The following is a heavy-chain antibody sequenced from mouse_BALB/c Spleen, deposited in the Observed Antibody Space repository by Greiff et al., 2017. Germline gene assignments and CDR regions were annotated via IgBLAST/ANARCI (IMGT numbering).Heavy chain of an antibody. CDR3: ARGRGGNYDYFDY. CDR1: GFTFSSYA. D-gene: IGHD2-1*01. V-gene: IGHV5-6-5*01. J-gene: IGHJ2*01. CDR2: ISSGGST. Sequence: EVKLVESGGGLVKPGGSLKLSCAASGFTFSSYAMSWVRQTPEKRLEWVASISSGGSTYYPDSVKGRFTISRDNARNILYLQMSSLRSEDTAMYYCARGRGGNYDYFDYWGQGTTLTVSS.